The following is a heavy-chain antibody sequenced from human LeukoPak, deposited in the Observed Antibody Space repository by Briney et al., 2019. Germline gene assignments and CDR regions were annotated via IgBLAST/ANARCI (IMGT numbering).Heavy chain of an antibody. CDR1: GLSLSTSGMC. D-gene: IGHD3-22*01. CDR3: ARIPAYYYDSSGNDY. J-gene: IGHJ4*02. V-gene: IGHV2-70*11. CDR2: IDWDDDK. Sequence: SGPTLVNPTQTLTLTYTFSGLSLSTSGMCVSWIRQPPGKALEWLARIDWDDDKYYSTSLKTRLTISKDTSKNQVVLTMTNMDPVDTATYYCARIPAYYYDSSGNDYWGQGTLVTVSS.